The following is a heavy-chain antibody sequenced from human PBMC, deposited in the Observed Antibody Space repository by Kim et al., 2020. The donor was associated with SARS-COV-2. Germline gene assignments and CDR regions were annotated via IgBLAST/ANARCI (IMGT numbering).Heavy chain of an antibody. CDR3: ARVTGSSSWFQTYYYY. Sequence: SETVSLTCTVSGGSISSSSYYWGWIRQPPGKGLEWIGSIYYSGSTYYNPSLKSRVTISVDTSKNQFSLKLSSLTAADTAVYYCARVTGSSSWFQTYYYY. CDR2: IYYSGST. V-gene: IGHV4-39*07. CDR1: GGSISSSSYY. D-gene: IGHD6-13*01. J-gene: IGHJ6*03.